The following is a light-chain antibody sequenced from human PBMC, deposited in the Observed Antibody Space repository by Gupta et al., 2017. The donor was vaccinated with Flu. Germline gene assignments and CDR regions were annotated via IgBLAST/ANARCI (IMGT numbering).Light chain of an antibody. Sequence: SIASPCTGTRGAVGNDKSVSGYQHPSGTCRNLIFYEGSGRSAGVSDRFSGSKAGTTASITISGLQVEDGVDYYCTAYTSSSNLLFGGGTKLTVL. CDR3: TAYTSSSNLL. CDR2: EGS. V-gene: IGLV2-14*01. J-gene: IGLJ3*02. CDR1: RGAVGNDKS.